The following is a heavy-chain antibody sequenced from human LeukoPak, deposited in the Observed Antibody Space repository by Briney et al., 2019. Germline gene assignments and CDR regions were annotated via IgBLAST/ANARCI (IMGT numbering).Heavy chain of an antibody. Sequence: ASVKVSCKVSGYTLTELSVHWVRQAPGKGLEWMGGFDPEDGETIYAQNFQGRVTMTEDTSTDIAYMELSSLRSEDTAVYYCATGYCFGGTCYSLTFGFWGQGTLVTVSS. CDR1: GYTLTELS. CDR3: ATGYCFGGTCYSLTFGF. J-gene: IGHJ4*02. V-gene: IGHV1-24*01. D-gene: IGHD2-15*01. CDR2: FDPEDGET.